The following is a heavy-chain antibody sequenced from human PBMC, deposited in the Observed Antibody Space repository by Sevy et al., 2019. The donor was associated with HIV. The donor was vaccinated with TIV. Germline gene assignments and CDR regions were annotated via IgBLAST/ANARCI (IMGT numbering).Heavy chain of an antibody. J-gene: IGHJ4*02. CDR2: IDPSAGNA. Sequence: ASVKVSCKASGDTFTNNYMHWVRQAPGQGLEWMGIIDPSAGNASSAQRFQGRVTMTRDTSTSTLYMDLNSLRSEDTAVYYCVRADPAQHFDSWGQGTLVTVSS. CDR3: VRADPAQHFDS. V-gene: IGHV1-46*01. CDR1: GDTFTNNY.